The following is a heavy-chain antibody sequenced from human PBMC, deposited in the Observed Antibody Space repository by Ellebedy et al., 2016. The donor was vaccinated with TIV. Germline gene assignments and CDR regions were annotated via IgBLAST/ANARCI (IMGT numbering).Heavy chain of an antibody. Sequence: GESLKISCTASGFTFSNYWMTWVRQAPGKGLEWVANIKQEGSEKYYVDSVKGRYYISKDNTKNSLYLQMNSLTGEDTGVYYCARDQWLGRAYYFDSWGQGTLVTVSS. D-gene: IGHD6-19*01. J-gene: IGHJ4*02. CDR2: IKQEGSEK. CDR1: GFTFSNYW. CDR3: ARDQWLGRAYYFDS. V-gene: IGHV3-7*01.